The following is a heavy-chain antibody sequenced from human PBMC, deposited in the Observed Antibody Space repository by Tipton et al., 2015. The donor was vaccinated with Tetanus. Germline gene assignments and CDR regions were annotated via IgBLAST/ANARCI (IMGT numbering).Heavy chain of an antibody. CDR1: GGSISSSSYY. V-gene: IGHV4-39*01. J-gene: IGHJ4*02. CDR3: ARRETMPSAPSRYFDY. Sequence: TLSLTCTVSGGSISSSSYYWGWIRQPPGKGLEWIGNIFYIGSAYYNPSLRSRVTISVDTSKNQFSLKLSSVTAADTALYYCARRETMPSAPSRYFDYWGQGTLVTVSS. CDR2: IFYIGSA. D-gene: IGHD2-2*01.